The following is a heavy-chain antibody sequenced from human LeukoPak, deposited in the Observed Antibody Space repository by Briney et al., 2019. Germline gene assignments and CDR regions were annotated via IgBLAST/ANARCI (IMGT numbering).Heavy chain of an antibody. CDR1: GGSISSSSFF. Sequence: PSETLSLTCAVSGGSISSSSFFWGWIRQPPGNGLEWIGSIYFSGSTYYNPSLKSRVTISVDTSKNQFSLKVSSVNAADTAVYYCVRGLSGSYYDLWGQGTLVTVSS. CDR2: IYFSGST. D-gene: IGHD1-26*01. V-gene: IGHV4-39*07. CDR3: VRGLSGSYYDL. J-gene: IGHJ4*02.